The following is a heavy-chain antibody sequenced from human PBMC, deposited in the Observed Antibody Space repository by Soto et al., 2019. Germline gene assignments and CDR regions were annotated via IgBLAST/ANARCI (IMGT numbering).Heavy chain of an antibody. CDR1: GFTVSNKY. CDR2: IYSGGST. V-gene: IGHV3-66*01. D-gene: IGHD6-19*01. CDR3: AREGVSSGLYNGFAL. Sequence: EVQLVESGGGLVQPGGSLRLSCVASGFTVSNKYISWVRQAPGKGLEWVSVIYSGGSTYYASSVKGRFTMSRDTSKNTLYLQMTSLRADDTAVYYCAREGVSSGLYNGFALWGQGTLVTVSS. J-gene: IGHJ4*02.